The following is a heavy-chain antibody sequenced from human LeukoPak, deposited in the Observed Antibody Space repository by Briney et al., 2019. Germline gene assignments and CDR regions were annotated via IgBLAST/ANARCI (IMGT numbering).Heavy chain of an antibody. CDR1: GYTFTNYW. J-gene: IGHJ4*02. Sequence: GESLKISCKGSGYTFTNYWIGLVRQMPGKGLELMGIIYPGDSSIRYSPSFQGQVTVSADKSITTAYLQWSSMKASDTAMYYCARWGNSDYRTSDYWGQGTLVTVSS. CDR2: IYPGDSSI. CDR3: ARWGNSDYRTSDY. V-gene: IGHV5-51*01. D-gene: IGHD4-11*01.